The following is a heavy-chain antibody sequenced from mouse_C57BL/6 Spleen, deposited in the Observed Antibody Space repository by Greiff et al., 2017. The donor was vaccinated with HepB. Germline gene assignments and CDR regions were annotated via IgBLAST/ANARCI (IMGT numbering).Heavy chain of an antibody. Sequence: DVKLQESGPGLVKPSQSLSLTCSVTGYSITSGYYWNWIRQFPGNKLEWMGYISYDGSNNYNPSLKNRISITRDTSKNQFFLKLNSVTTEDTATYYCAIPYYDLYWYFDVWGTGTTVTVSS. CDR2: ISYDGSN. V-gene: IGHV3-6*01. CDR3: AIPYYDLYWYFDV. D-gene: IGHD2-4*01. CDR1: GYSITSGYY. J-gene: IGHJ1*03.